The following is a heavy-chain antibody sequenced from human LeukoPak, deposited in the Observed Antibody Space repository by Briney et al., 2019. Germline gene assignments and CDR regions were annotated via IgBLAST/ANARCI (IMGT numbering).Heavy chain of an antibody. CDR1: GGSISSSSYY. CDR3: AKDQAPVEQWLVRGLDY. V-gene: IGHV3-23*01. D-gene: IGHD6-19*01. CDR2: ISGSGGST. Sequence: ETLSLTCTVSGGSISSSSYYWGWIRQAPGKGLEWVSAISGSGGSTYYADSVKGRFTISRDNSKNTLYLQMNSLRAEDTAVYYCAKDQAPVEQWLVRGLDYWGQGTLVTVSS. J-gene: IGHJ4*02.